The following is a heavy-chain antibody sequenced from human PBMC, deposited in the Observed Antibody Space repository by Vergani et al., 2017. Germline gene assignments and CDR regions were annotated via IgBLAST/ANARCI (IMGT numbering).Heavy chain of an antibody. D-gene: IGHD3-16*01. J-gene: IGHJ4*02. V-gene: IGHV3-30*02. CDR1: GFTLSTYD. CDR2: IQFDGSNQ. Sequence: QVQLVESGGGVVQRGGSLRLSCATSGFTLSTYDIQWIRKGPGKGLEFVAFIQFDGSNQYYADSVKGRFTLSRDFSKNTLYLQMNSLRTHDTATYYCAKHFRGWGIDYWGQGTQVIVSS. CDR3: AKHFRGWGIDY.